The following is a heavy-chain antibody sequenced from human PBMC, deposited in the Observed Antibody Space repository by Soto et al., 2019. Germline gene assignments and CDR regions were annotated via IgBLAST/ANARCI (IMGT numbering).Heavy chain of an antibody. J-gene: IGHJ5*02. D-gene: IGHD4-17*01. CDR2: ISGSGGST. CDR1: GFTFSSYA. CDR3: AKDYDYGDYGRVGWFDP. Sequence: GGSLRLSCAASGFTFSSYAMSWVPPAPGKGLEWVSAISGSGGSTYYADSVKGRFTISRDNSKNTLYLQMNSLRAEDTAVYYCAKDYDYGDYGRVGWFDPWGQGTLVTVSS. V-gene: IGHV3-23*01.